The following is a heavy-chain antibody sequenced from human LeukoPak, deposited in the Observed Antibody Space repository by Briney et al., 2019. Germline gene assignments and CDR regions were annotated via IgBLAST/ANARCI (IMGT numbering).Heavy chain of an antibody. D-gene: IGHD6-13*01. CDR2: IKQEGSEK. J-gene: IGHJ4*02. Sequence: GGSLRLSCAASGFTFSIYWMSWVRQAPGKGLEWVANIKQEGSEKYYVDSVKGRFTISRDNAKNSLYLQMNSLRAEDTAVYYCARAGPSSSWHQFDYWGRGTLVTVSS. CDR1: GFTFSIYW. V-gene: IGHV3-7*01. CDR3: ARAGPSSSWHQFDY.